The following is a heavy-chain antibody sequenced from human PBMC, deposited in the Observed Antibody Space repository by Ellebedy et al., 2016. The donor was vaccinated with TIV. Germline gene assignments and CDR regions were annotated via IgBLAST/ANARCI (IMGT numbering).Heavy chain of an antibody. J-gene: IGHJ4*02. Sequence: GESLKISXAASGFTFSDYYMSWIRQAPGKGLEWVSYISSSSSTIYYADSVKGRFTISRDNAKNSLYLQMNSLRDEDTAVYYCARETGQEQLWYHFDYWGQGTLVTVSS. CDR3: ARETGQEQLWYHFDY. CDR1: GFTFSDYY. CDR2: ISSSSSTI. V-gene: IGHV3-11*04. D-gene: IGHD5-18*01.